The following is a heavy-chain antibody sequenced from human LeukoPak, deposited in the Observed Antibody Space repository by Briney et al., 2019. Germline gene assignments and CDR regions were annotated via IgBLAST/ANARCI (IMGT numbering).Heavy chain of an antibody. D-gene: IGHD3-16*02. CDR1: GFTFSNYA. V-gene: IGHV3-23*01. J-gene: IGHJ5*02. CDR2: ITGTGGGT. Sequence: GGSLRLSCTASGFTFSNYAMTWVRQAPGKGLEWVSAITGTGGGTYYADSVKGRFTISRDNSKNTLYLKMNSLRAEDTAVYYCARENKVITFGGVIVWFDPWGQGTLVTVSS. CDR3: ARENKVITFGGVIVWFDP.